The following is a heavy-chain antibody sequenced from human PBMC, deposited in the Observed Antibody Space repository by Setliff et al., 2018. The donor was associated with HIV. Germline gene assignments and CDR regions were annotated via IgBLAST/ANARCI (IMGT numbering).Heavy chain of an antibody. CDR1: GFTFSNYI. Sequence: PGGSLRLSCAASGFTFSNYIMTWVRQAPGKGLEWVSSIGGSGDNTYYAESVKGRFTISRDSSMNTLYLQISSLRAEDTAVYYCARGPVLTVTTISPFDYWGQGTLVTVSS. CDR2: IGGSGDNT. V-gene: IGHV3-23*01. CDR3: ARGPVLTVTTISPFDY. J-gene: IGHJ4*02. D-gene: IGHD4-17*01.